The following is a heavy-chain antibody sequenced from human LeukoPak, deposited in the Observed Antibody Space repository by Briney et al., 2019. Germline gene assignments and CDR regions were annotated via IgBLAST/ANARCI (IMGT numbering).Heavy chain of an antibody. J-gene: IGHJ5*02. CDR2: ISSTSSNI. V-gene: IGHV3-21*01. Sequence: GGSLRLSCAASGFTFSNYDMNWVRQAPGKGPEWVSSISSTSSNIYYPDSVKGRFTISRDNAKNSLFLQMNSLRAEDTAVYYCARADYSTSSRLDPWGPGTLVTVSS. CDR3: ARADYSTSSRLDP. CDR1: GFTFSNYD. D-gene: IGHD6-6*01.